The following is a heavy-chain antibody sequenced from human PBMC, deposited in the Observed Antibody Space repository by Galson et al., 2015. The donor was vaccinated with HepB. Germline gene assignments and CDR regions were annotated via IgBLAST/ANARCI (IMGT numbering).Heavy chain of an antibody. CDR1: GFTFSAYS. CDR2: ISFDGSDK. Sequence: SLRLSCAASGFTFSAYSMHWVRQAPGKGLEWVAIISFDGSDKYYADSVKGRFTISRDDSKNTLYLQMNSLRAEDTAVYYCARDGYGDYRADYWGQGTLVTVSS. D-gene: IGHD4-17*01. CDR3: ARDGYGDYRADY. V-gene: IGHV3-30*07. J-gene: IGHJ4*02.